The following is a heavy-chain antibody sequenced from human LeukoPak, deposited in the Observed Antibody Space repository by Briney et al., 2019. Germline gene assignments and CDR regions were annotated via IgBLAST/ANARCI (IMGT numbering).Heavy chain of an antibody. V-gene: IGHV3-9*01. CDR2: ISWNSGSI. J-gene: IGHJ4*02. D-gene: IGHD3-10*01. CDR1: GFTFDDYA. CDR3: AKAKALLWFGEFDY. Sequence: PGGSLRLSCAASGFTFDDYAMHWVRQAPGKGLEWVSGISWNSGSIGYADSVKGRFTISRDNAKNSLYLQMNSLRAEDTALYYCAKAKALLWFGEFDYWGQGTLVTVSS.